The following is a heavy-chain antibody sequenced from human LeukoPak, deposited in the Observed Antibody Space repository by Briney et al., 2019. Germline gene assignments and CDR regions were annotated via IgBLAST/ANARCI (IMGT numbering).Heavy chain of an antibody. CDR1: GFTFSDYY. CDR2: ISSSGSTI. D-gene: IGHD1-7*01. Sequence: GGSLRLSCAASGFTFSDYYMSWIRQAPGKGLEWVSYISSSGSTIYYADSVKGRFTISRDNAKNSLYLQMNSLRAEDTAVYYCARDIESRVTGTITGAFDPWGQGTLVTVSS. J-gene: IGHJ5*02. CDR3: ARDIESRVTGTITGAFDP. V-gene: IGHV3-11*04.